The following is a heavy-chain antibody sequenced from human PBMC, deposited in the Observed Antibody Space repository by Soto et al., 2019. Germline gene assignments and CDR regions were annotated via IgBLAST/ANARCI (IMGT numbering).Heavy chain of an antibody. D-gene: IGHD3-3*01. CDR3: ARLSDYDFWSGRGSGMDV. CDR1: GGSISSYY. Sequence: SETLSLTCTVSGGSISSYYWSWIRQPPGKGLGWIGYIYYIGGTNYNPSLKSRVTISVDTSKNQFSLKLSSVTAADTAVYYCARLSDYDFWSGRGSGMDVWGQGTTVTVSS. J-gene: IGHJ6*02. V-gene: IGHV4-59*01. CDR2: IYYIGGT.